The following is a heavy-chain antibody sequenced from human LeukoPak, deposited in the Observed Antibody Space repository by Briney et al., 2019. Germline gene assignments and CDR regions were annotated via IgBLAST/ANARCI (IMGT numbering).Heavy chain of an antibody. V-gene: IGHV1-2*02. CDR2: INPDSGGT. D-gene: IGHD3-16*02. Sequence: ASVKVSCKASGYTFTGYYMHWVRQAPGQGLEWMGWINPDSGGTNYAQKFQGRVTMTRDTSISTAYMELSRLRSDDTAVYYCARRVRGDYVWGSYREYDAFDIWGQGTMVTVSS. CDR1: GYTFTGYY. J-gene: IGHJ3*02. CDR3: ARRVRGDYVWGSYREYDAFDI.